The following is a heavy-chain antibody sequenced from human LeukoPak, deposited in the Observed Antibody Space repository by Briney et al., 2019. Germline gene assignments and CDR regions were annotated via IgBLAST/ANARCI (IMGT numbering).Heavy chain of an antibody. CDR1: GGSISSYY. V-gene: IGHV4-59*01. CDR2: IYYSGST. CDR3: ARVGVTHYYYYGMDV. Sequence: PSETLSLTCTVSGGSISSYYWSWIRQPPGKGLEWIGHIYYSGSTNYNPSLKSRVTISVDTSKNQFSLKLSSVTAADTAVYYCARVGVTHYYYYGMDVWGQGTTVTVSS. D-gene: IGHD3-16*01. J-gene: IGHJ6*02.